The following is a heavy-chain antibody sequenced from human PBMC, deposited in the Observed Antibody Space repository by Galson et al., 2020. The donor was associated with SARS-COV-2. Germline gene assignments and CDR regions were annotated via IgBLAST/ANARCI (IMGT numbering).Heavy chain of an antibody. J-gene: IGHJ4*02. CDR1: GFTFSSYA. V-gene: IGHV3-30-3*01. Sequence: GESLKLSCAASGFTFSSYAMHWVRQAPGKGLEWVAVISYDGSNKYYADSVKGRFTISRDNSKNTLYLQMNSLRAEDTAVYYCARDADDSSGYHGAFDYWGQGTLVTVSS. D-gene: IGHD3-22*01. CDR3: ARDADDSSGYHGAFDY. CDR2: ISYDGSNK.